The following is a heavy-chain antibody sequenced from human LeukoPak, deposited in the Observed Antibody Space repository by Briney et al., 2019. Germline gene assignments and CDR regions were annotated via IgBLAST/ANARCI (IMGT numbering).Heavy chain of an antibody. CDR2: ISSSSSYI. Sequence: GGSLRLSCAASGFTFSSYWMNWVRQAPGKGLEWVSSISSSSSYIYYADSVKGRFTISRDNAKNSLYLQMNSLRAEDTAVYYCAREYSGYYRYFDYWGQGTLVTVSS. V-gene: IGHV3-21*01. CDR3: AREYSGYYRYFDY. CDR1: GFTFSSYW. D-gene: IGHD3-22*01. J-gene: IGHJ4*02.